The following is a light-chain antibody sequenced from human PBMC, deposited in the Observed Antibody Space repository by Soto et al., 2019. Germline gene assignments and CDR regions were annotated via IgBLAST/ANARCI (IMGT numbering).Light chain of an antibody. V-gene: IGLV2-14*01. J-gene: IGLJ1*01. Sequence: QSALTQPASVSGSPGQSITISCTGTSRDVGGYNYVSWYQQHPVKAPKLMIYDVTNRPSGFSDRFSGSKSGNTASLTISGLQAEDEADYYCSSYTSSSTPYVFGTGTKVTVL. CDR2: DVT. CDR3: SSYTSSSTPYV. CDR1: SRDVGGYNY.